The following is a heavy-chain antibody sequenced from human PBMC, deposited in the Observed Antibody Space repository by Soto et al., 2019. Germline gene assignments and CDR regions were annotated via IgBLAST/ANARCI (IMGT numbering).Heavy chain of an antibody. Sequence: EVQLLESGGGLVQPGGSLRLSCAASGFTFNSYAMTWVRQAPGKGLEWVSAISVSGGSTYYADSVKGRFTISRDNSKNTLYLQMNSQRAEDTAVYYCAKEYSSAVFSNDAFDIWGQGTMVTVSS. CDR1: GFTFNSYA. CDR2: ISVSGGST. D-gene: IGHD6-25*01. CDR3: AKEYSSAVFSNDAFDI. J-gene: IGHJ3*02. V-gene: IGHV3-23*01.